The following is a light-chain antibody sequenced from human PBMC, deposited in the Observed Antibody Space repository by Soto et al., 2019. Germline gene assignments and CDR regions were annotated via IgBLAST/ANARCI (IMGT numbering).Light chain of an antibody. Sequence: SYELTQPPSVSVAPGQTARITCGGNNIGSQGVHWYQQKPGQAPVLVVYDDSDRPSGIPERFSGSNSGNTATLTISRVEAGDEADYYCQVWDSSSDHVVFGGGTKVTVL. CDR2: DDS. J-gene: IGLJ2*01. CDR1: NIGSQG. V-gene: IGLV3-21*02. CDR3: QVWDSSSDHVV.